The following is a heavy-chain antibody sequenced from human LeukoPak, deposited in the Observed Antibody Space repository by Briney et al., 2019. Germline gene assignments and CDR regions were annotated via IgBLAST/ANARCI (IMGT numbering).Heavy chain of an antibody. CDR1: GGSISSYY. D-gene: IGHD2-2*01. J-gene: IGHJ3*02. Sequence: SETLSLTCTDSGGSISSYYWSWIRQPAGKGLEWIGRIYTSGSTNYNPSLKSRVTMSVDTSKNQFSLKLRSVTAADTAVYYCARDWAGSAAADAFDIWGQGTRVTVSS. V-gene: IGHV4-4*07. CDR3: ARDWAGSAAADAFDI. CDR2: IYTSGST.